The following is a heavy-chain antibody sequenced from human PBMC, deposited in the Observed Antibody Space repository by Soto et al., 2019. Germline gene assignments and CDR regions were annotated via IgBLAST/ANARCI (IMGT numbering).Heavy chain of an antibody. D-gene: IGHD6-13*01. CDR1: GYSFTSYW. CDR3: ACSIAAAPDAFDI. Sequence: PVESLKISCKGSGYSFTSYWICCFLQMPGKVLEWMGIIYPGDSDTRYSPSFQGQVTISADKSISTAYLQWSSLKASDTAMYYCACSIAAAPDAFDIWGQGTMVTVS. V-gene: IGHV5-51*01. CDR2: IYPGDSDT. J-gene: IGHJ3*02.